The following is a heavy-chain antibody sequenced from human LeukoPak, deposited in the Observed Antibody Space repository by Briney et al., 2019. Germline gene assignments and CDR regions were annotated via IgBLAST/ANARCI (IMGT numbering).Heavy chain of an antibody. Sequence: SETLSLTCAVYGGSFSGYYWSWIRQPPGKGLEWMGEINHSGSTNYNPSLKSRVTISVDTSKNQFSLKLSSVTAADTAVYYCARTRMGTVNHGMDVWGQGTTVTVSS. D-gene: IGHD4-11*01. CDR2: INHSGST. CDR1: GGSFSGYY. J-gene: IGHJ6*02. CDR3: ARTRMGTVNHGMDV. V-gene: IGHV4-34*01.